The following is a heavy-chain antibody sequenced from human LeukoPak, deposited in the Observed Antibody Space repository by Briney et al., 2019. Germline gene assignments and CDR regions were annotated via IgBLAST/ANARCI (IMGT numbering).Heavy chain of an antibody. CDR1: GYTFTSYY. J-gene: IGHJ4*02. CDR3: ASQNAVAGTFY. Sequence: ASVKVSCKASGYTFTSYYMHWVRQAPGQGLEWMGIINPSGGSTSYAQKFQGRVTMTRDTSTSTAYMELSSLRSEDTAVYYCASQNAVAGTFYWGQGTLVTVSS. D-gene: IGHD6-19*01. V-gene: IGHV1-46*03. CDR2: INPSGGST.